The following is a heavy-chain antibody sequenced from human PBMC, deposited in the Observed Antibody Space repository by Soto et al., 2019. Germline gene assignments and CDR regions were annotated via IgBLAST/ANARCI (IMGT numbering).Heavy chain of an antibody. D-gene: IGHD3-10*01. CDR1: GFTFSSYW. J-gene: IGHJ4*02. V-gene: IGHV3-7*03. CDR3: ARDWGGLGY. CDR2: IIKDGSEK. Sequence: GGSLRLSCAASGFTFSSYWMTWVRQAPGKGLEWVANIIKDGSEKSYVDSVKGRFTISRDNAKNSLYLEVNSLRVEDTAVYYCARDWGGLGYWGQGTLVTVSS.